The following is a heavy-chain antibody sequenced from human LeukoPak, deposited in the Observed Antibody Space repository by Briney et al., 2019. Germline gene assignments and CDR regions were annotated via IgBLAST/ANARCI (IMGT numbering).Heavy chain of an antibody. J-gene: IGHJ4*02. D-gene: IGHD4-17*01. V-gene: IGHV4-34*01. CDR1: AGSFSGYY. CDR2: IDHTGST. CDR3: ARVSRTVTAPWHYFDY. Sequence: SETLSLTCAVNAGSFSGYYWIWIRQPPGMGLEWIGEIDHTGSTNYNLSLKSRVTISAEASRNQFSLRLNSVTAADTAVYYCARVSRTVTAPWHYFDYWGQGTLVTVSS.